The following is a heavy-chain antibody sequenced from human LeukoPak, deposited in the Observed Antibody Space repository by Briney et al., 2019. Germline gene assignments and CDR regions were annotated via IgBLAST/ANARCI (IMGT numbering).Heavy chain of an antibody. V-gene: IGHV3-21*01. CDR1: GLTFSSYA. J-gene: IGHJ4*02. CDR2: ISSSGTYN. D-gene: IGHD3-10*01. Sequence: PGGSLRLSCAASGLTFSSYAMNWVRQAPGKGLEWVSSISSSGTYNYYADSVKGRFTISRDDAKNSVYLQMNSLKADDTAMYYCGNNYGSGSLRVDYWGQGTLVTVSS. CDR3: GNNYGSGSLRVDY.